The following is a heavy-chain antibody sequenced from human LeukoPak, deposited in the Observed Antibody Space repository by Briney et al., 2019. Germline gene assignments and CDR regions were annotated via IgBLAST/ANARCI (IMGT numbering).Heavy chain of an antibody. CDR3: ARHSSATFYFDY. J-gene: IGHJ4*02. Sequence: SETLSLTCTVSGGSISSSSYYWGWIRQPPGKGLEWIGSIYYSGSAYYNPSLKSRVTMSVDTSKNQLSLKLSSVTAADTAVYYCARHSSATFYFDYWGQGTLVTVSS. D-gene: IGHD3-22*01. V-gene: IGHV4-39*01. CDR2: IYYSGSA. CDR1: GGSISSSSYY.